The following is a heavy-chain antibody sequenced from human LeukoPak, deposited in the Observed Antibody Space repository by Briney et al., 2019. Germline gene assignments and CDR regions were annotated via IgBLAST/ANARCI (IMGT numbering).Heavy chain of an antibody. J-gene: IGHJ4*02. CDR1: GFTFSSYA. V-gene: IGHV3-21*01. CDR2: ISSSSSYI. CDR3: ARVSSSGWHVDY. Sequence: GGSLRLSCAASGFTFSSYAMNWVRQAPGKGLEWVSSISSSSSYIYYADSVKGRFTISRDNAKNSLYLQMNSLRAEDTAVYYCARVSSSGWHVDYWGQGTLVTVSS. D-gene: IGHD6-19*01.